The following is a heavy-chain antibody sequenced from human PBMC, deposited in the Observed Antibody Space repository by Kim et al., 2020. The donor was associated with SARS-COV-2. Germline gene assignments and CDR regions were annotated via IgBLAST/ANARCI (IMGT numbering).Heavy chain of an antibody. V-gene: IGHV3-7*03. CDR2: IKQDGSEK. J-gene: IGHJ3*02. Sequence: GGSLRLSCAASGFSFSSYGMSWVRQAPGKGLEWVANIKQDGSEKYYVDSVKGRFTISRDKAKNSLYLQMNSLRAEDTAVYYCARDGGWWDRSGWYRGRNHAFDIWGEETTVTVSS. D-gene: IGHD6-19*01. CDR3: ARDGGWWDRSGWYRGRNHAFDI. CDR1: GFSFSSYG.